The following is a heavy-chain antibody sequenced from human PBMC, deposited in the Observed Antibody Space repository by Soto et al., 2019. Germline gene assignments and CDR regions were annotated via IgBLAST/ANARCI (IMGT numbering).Heavy chain of an antibody. CDR2: ISHDGSNK. CDR1: GFTFSSSG. V-gene: IGHV3-30*18. D-gene: IGHD2-2*01. CDR3: AKDNCISTSCYRLYNWFDP. J-gene: IGHJ5*02. Sequence: QVQLVESGGGVVQPGRSLRLSCAASGFTFSSSGLHWVPQAPGQGLEWLAVISHDGSNKYYGDSVKGRFTISRDNSKNTLYLQMNSLRAEDTAVYYCAKDNCISTSCYRLYNWFDPWGQGTLVTVSS.